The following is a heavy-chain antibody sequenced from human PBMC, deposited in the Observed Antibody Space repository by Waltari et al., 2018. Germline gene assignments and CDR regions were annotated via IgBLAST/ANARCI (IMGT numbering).Heavy chain of an antibody. D-gene: IGHD6-13*01. CDR1: GFIFNNYG. Sequence: QVQLVESGGGVVQPGRSLRLSCAASGFIFNNYGMHWVRQAPGKGLEWGAVIWYEGSNQYYADSVKGRFTISRDNSKNTLYLQMNSLRAEDTAVYYCARDAAISSNWWDGMDVWGQGTTVTVSS. CDR3: ARDAAISSNWWDGMDV. V-gene: IGHV3-33*01. J-gene: IGHJ6*02. CDR2: IWYEGSNQ.